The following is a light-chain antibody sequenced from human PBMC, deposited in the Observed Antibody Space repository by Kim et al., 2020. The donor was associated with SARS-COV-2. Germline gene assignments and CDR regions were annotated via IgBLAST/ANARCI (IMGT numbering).Light chain of an antibody. Sequence: LSPRVRAALSCRARAGVSSTYLAWYPQKPGQAPRLRIYRAFSRATGIPDRFSGSGSGTDFTLTVHRLEPGDFAVYYCQHYGGSLTFGPGTKVDIK. J-gene: IGKJ3*01. CDR3: QHYGGSLT. CDR2: RAF. V-gene: IGKV3-20*01. CDR1: AGVSSTY.